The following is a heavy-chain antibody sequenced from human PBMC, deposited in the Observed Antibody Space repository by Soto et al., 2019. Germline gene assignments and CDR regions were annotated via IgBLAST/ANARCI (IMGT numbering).Heavy chain of an antibody. CDR1: GFTLTTYP. D-gene: IGHD3-9*01. J-gene: IGHJ6*02. CDR3: ARVLYDILTAGPGMDV. Sequence: GASVKVSCKASGFTLTTYPMHWVRQAPGQRLEWMGWINAGNGNTKYSQKFQGRVTITRDTSASTAYMELSSLRSEDTAVYYCARVLYDILTAGPGMDVWGQGTTVTVSS. V-gene: IGHV1-3*01. CDR2: INAGNGNT.